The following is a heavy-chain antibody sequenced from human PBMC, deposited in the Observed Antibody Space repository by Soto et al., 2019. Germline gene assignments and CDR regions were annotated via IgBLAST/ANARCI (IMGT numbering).Heavy chain of an antibody. V-gene: IGHV1-18*04. J-gene: IGHJ6*02. CDR2: ISAYNGNT. D-gene: IGHD6-19*01. Sequence: VASVKVSCKASGCTFTSYCISWLRQARGQGLEWMGWISAYNGNTNYAQKLQGRVTTTTDTSTSTAYMELRSLRSDDTAVYYCARDLPRIAVAGTYYYYGMDVWGQGTTVTVSS. CDR3: ARDLPRIAVAGTYYYYGMDV. CDR1: GCTFTSYC.